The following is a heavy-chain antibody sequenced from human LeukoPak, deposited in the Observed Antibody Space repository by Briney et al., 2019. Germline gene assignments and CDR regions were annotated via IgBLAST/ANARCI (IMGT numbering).Heavy chain of an antibody. V-gene: IGHV4-59*02. CDR3: ASTSGYCSGGNRYSAFDY. Sequence: SETLSLTCTVSGGSVSTYYWNWIRQPPGKGLELIGYIYYSGSTNYSPSLKSRLTISVDTSNHQFSLKLSSVTAADTAVYYCASTSGYCSGGNRYSAFDYWGQGTLVTVSS. D-gene: IGHD2-15*01. CDR1: GGSVSTYY. CDR2: IYYSGST. J-gene: IGHJ4*02.